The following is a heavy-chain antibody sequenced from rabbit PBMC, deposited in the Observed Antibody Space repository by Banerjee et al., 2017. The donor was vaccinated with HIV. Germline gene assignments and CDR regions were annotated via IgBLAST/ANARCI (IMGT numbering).Heavy chain of an antibody. J-gene: IGHJ4*01. V-gene: IGHV1S45*01. D-gene: IGHD2-1*01. CDR1: GFSLSNNYV. CDR2: INTSSGNT. CDR3: ARDIYDDYAGYAFNL. Sequence: QEQLVESGGGLVQPEGSLALTCKASGFSLSNNYVMCWVRQAPGKGLEWIACINTSSGNTVYASWAKGRFTISKTSSTTVTLQMTSLTAADTATYFCARDIYDDYAGYAFNLWGPGTLVTVS.